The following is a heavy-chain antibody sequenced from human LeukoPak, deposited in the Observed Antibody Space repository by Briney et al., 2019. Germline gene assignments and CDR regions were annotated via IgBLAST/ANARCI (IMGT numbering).Heavy chain of an antibody. CDR1: GGSISSGGYY. D-gene: IGHD2-2*01. Sequence: KSSETLSLTCTVSGGSISSGGYYWSWIRQHPGKGLEWIGHIYYSGSTYYNPSLKSRVTISVDTSKNQFSLKLSSVTAADTAVYYCARVVPAADFDYWGQGTLVTVSS. V-gene: IGHV4-31*03. CDR2: IYYSGST. CDR3: ARVVPAADFDY. J-gene: IGHJ4*02.